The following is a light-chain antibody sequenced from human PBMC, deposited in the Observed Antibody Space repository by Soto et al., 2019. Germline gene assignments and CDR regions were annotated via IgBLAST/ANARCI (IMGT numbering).Light chain of an antibody. CDR1: SSNIGAGYD. V-gene: IGLV1-40*01. J-gene: IGLJ2*01. Sequence: QSVLTQPPSVSGAPGQRVTISCTGSSSNIGAGYDVHWYQQLPGTTPKFLIYGNNNRPSGVPDRFSGSKSGISASLAITGLQAEDEADYYCQCYDSALGGPHVIFGGGTKLTVL. CDR2: GNN. CDR3: QCYDSALGGPHVI.